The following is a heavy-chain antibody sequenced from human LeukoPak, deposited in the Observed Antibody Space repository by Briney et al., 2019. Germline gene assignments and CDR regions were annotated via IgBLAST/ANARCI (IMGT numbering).Heavy chain of an antibody. D-gene: IGHD1-20*01. J-gene: IGHJ4*02. CDR1: GFRFNNYE. CDR2: ITIDSTTK. CDR3: ARYASNWNLWTHFDW. V-gene: IGHV3-48*01. Sequence: GGSLRLSCTASGFRFNNYEMNWVRQAPGKGLEWVSYITIDSTTKDYADSVKGRFTISRDNAKNSLYLQMDSLRAEDTALYYCARYASNWNLWTHFDWCGQGTLVTVSS.